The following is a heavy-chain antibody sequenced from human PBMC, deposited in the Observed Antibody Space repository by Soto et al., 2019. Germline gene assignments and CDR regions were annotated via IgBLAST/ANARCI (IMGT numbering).Heavy chain of an antibody. CDR1: GFTFSSYE. J-gene: IGHJ4*02. CDR3: ARDGTTVNDY. V-gene: IGHV3-48*03. D-gene: IGHD4-17*01. Sequence: EVQLVESGGGLVQPGGSLRLSCAASGFTFSSYEMHWVRQAPGKGLEWVSYISSSGSTIYYADSVKGRFTISRDNAKNSLYLQMSSLRAEDTAVYYCARDGTTVNDYWGQGTLVTVSS. CDR2: ISSSGSTI.